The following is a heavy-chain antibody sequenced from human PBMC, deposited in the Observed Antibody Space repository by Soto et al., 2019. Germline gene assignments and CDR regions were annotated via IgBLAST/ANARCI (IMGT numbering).Heavy chain of an antibody. Sequence: GGSLRLSCAASGFTFSSYGMHWVRQAPGKGLEWVAVISYDGSNKYYADSVKGRFTISRDNSKNTLYLQMNSLRAEDTAVYYCAKDRAAAALTSPVCPDYWGQGTLVTVSS. D-gene: IGHD6-13*01. V-gene: IGHV3-30*18. CDR1: GFTFSSYG. CDR3: AKDRAAAALTSPVCPDY. CDR2: ISYDGSNK. J-gene: IGHJ4*02.